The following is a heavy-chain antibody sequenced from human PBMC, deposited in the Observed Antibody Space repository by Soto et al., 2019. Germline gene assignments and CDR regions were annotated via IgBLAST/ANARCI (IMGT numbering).Heavy chain of an antibody. V-gene: IGHV4-30-4*01. CDR1: GASISSGDYF. CDR2: IYDSGSS. CDR3: AREKGYISGPKNFDY. Sequence: PSETLSLTCTVSGASISSGDYFWSWIRQSPGKGLEWIGYIYDSGSSYYNPSLQSRVTMSVDTSKNQFSLKLSSVTAADTAVHYCAREKGYISGPKNFDYWGQGTLVTVSS. J-gene: IGHJ4*02. D-gene: IGHD5-12*01.